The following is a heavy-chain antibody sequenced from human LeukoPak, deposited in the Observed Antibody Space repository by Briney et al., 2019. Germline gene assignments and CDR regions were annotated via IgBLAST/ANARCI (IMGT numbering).Heavy chain of an antibody. D-gene: IGHD3-22*01. CDR3: AGWDDSSGYYFSSFDY. Sequence: SETLSLTCAVYGGSFSGYYWSWIRQPPGKGLEWIGEINHSGSTNYNPSLKSRVTISVDTSKNQFSLKLSSVTAADTAVYYCAGWDDSSGYYFSSFDYWGQGTLVTVSS. V-gene: IGHV4-34*01. CDR2: INHSGST. J-gene: IGHJ4*02. CDR1: GGSFSGYY.